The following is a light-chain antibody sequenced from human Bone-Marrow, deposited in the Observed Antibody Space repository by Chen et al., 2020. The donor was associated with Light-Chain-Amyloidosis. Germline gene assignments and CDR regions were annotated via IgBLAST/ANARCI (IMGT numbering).Light chain of an antibody. J-gene: IGKJ4*01. Sequence: EIVLTQSPGTLSLSPGEGANLSCRASQTISSNYLTWYQQKFGQAPRLLIYGSSSRATGIPDRFTGSGSETDFTLTINRLEPEDFARYYCQQYGTSPLTFGGGTKVEIK. CDR3: QQYGTSPLT. CDR2: GSS. V-gene: IGKV3-20*01. CDR1: QTISSNY.